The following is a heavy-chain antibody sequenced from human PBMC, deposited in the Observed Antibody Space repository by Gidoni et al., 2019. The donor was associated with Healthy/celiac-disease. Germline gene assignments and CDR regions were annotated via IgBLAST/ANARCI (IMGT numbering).Heavy chain of an antibody. V-gene: IGHV1-69*06. CDR2: IIPIFGTA. CDR3: VQLPRNHGSGSRIDY. CDR1: GGTFRSYA. Sequence: QVQPVHFGAEVKKPGSSVKVSCKASGGTFRSYAISWVRQAPGQGLEWMGGIIPIFGTANYAQKFQSRVTITADKSTSTAYMELSSLRSEDTAVYYCVQLPRNHGSGSRIDYWGQGTLVTVSS. D-gene: IGHD3-10*01. J-gene: IGHJ4*02.